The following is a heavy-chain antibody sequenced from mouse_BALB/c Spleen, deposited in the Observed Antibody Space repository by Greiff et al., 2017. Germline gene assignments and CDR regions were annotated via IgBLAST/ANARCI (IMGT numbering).Heavy chain of an antibody. CDR1: GYTFTSYW. D-gene: IGHD2-4*01. V-gene: IGHV1-7*01. Sequence: QVQLLQSGAELAKPGASVKMSCKASGYTFTSYWMHWVKQRPGQGLEWIGYINPSTGYTEYNQKFKDKATLTADKSSSTAYMQLSSLTSEDSAVYYCARDYYDYDEAWFAYWGQGTLVTVSA. CDR2: INPSTGYT. J-gene: IGHJ3*01. CDR3: ARDYYDYDEAWFAY.